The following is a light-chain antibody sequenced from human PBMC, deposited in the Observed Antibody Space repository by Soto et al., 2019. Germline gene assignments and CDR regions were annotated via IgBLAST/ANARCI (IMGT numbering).Light chain of an antibody. J-gene: IGKJ3*01. CDR3: QQYNNWPPFT. CDR1: QRVSSN. V-gene: IGKV3-15*01. Sequence: EIVMTQSPATLSVSPGERATLSCRASQRVSSNLAWYQQKPGQAPRLLIYGASTRATAIPARFSGSGSGTEFTLTISSLQSEDFAVYYCQQYNNWPPFTFGPGTKVDIK. CDR2: GAS.